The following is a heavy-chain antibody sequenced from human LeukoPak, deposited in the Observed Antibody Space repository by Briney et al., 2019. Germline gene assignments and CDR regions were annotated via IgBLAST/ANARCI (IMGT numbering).Heavy chain of an antibody. CDR3: AREGGSPLSFDI. J-gene: IGHJ3*02. Sequence: PSETLSLTCTVSGGSSSSYYWSWIRQPPGKGLEWIGYIYYSGSTNYNPSLKSRVTISVDTSKNQFSLKLSSVTAADTAVYYCAREGGSPLSFDIWGQGTMVTVSS. CDR1: GGSSSSYY. D-gene: IGHD2-15*01. CDR2: IYYSGST. V-gene: IGHV4-59*01.